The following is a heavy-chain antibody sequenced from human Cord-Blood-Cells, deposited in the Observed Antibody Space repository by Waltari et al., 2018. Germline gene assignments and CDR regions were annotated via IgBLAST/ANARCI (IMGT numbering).Heavy chain of an antibody. V-gene: IGHV4-34*01. CDR2: INNSGST. D-gene: IGHD2-2*01. Sequence: QVQLQQWGAGLLKPSETLSLTCAVYGGSFSGYYWSLIRQPPGKGLEWIGEINNSGSTNYNPSLKSRVTISVDTSKNQFSLKLSSVTAADTAVYYCARGEGYCSSTSCYYFDYWGQGTLVTVSS. J-gene: IGHJ4*02. CDR3: ARGEGYCSSTSCYYFDY. CDR1: GGSFSGYY.